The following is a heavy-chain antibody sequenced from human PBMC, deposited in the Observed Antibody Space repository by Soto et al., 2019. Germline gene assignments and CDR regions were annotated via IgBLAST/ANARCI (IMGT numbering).Heavy chain of an antibody. CDR3: ARPLREYCGGDCSYYYGMDV. D-gene: IGHD2-21*02. Sequence: ASVKVSCKASGYTFTSYGISWVRQAPGQGLEWMGWISAYNGNTNYAQKLQGRVTMTTDTSTSTAYMELRSLRSDDTAVYYCARPLREYCGGDCSYYYGMDVWGQGTTVTSP. CDR1: GYTFTSYG. CDR2: ISAYNGNT. J-gene: IGHJ6*02. V-gene: IGHV1-18*01.